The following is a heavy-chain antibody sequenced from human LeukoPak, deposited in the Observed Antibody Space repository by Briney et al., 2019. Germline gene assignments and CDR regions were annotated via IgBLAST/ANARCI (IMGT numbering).Heavy chain of an antibody. CDR3: ARDRRYYYDSSGSIGSYSVNWFDP. CDR2: IIPIFGTA. D-gene: IGHD3-22*01. CDR1: GGTFSSYA. V-gene: IGHV1-69*13. J-gene: IGHJ5*02. Sequence: GATVNVSCKASGGTFSSYAISWVRQDPGQGLEWMGGIIPIFGTANYAQKFQGRVTITADESTSTAYMELSSLRSEDTAVYYCARDRRYYYDSSGSIGSYSVNWFDPWGQGTLVTVSS.